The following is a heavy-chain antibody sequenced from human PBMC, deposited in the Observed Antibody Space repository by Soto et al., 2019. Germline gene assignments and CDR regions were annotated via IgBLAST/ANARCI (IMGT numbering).Heavy chain of an antibody. CDR2: ISAYNGNT. V-gene: IGHV1-18*01. CDR3: SRVGCSGGSCYISGWFDP. D-gene: IGHD2-15*01. Sequence: QVQLVQSGAEVKKPGASVKVSCKASGYTFSSYTISWVRQAPGQGLEWMGWISAYNGNTNYAQKLQGRVTMTTDTSTSTAYMELRSLRSDDAAVYYCSRVGCSGGSCYISGWFDPWGQGTLVTVSS. CDR1: GYTFSSYT. J-gene: IGHJ5*02.